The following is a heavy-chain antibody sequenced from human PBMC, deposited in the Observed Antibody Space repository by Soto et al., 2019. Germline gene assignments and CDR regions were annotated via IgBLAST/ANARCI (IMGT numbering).Heavy chain of an antibody. CDR1: GYTFTSFG. CDR2: ITTDKGKT. V-gene: IGHV1-18*01. J-gene: IGHJ4*02. Sequence: ASVKVSCKTSGYTFTSFGISWVRQAPGQGLEWMGWITTDKGKTNYAQKFQGRVTMTTDTSTLYLQMNSLRADDTAVYYCASGGIAVHWGQGTLVNVSS. CDR3: ASGGIAVH. D-gene: IGHD6-19*01.